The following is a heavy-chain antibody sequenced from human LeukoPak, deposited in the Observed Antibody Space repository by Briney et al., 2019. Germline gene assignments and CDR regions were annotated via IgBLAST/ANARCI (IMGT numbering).Heavy chain of an antibody. D-gene: IGHD3-3*01. Sequence: SVKVSCKASGGTFSSYAISWVRQAPGQGLEWMGGIIPIFGTANYAQKFQGGVTITADESTSTAYMELSSLRSEDTAVYYCARDYYDFWSGSGRNGNDYYYYYYMDVWGKGTTVTVSS. CDR1: GGTFSSYA. J-gene: IGHJ6*03. V-gene: IGHV1-69*01. CDR2: IIPIFGTA. CDR3: ARDYYDFWSGSGRNGNDYYYYYYMDV.